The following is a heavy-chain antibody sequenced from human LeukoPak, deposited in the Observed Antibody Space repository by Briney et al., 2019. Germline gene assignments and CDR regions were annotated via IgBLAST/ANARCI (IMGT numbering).Heavy chain of an antibody. J-gene: IGHJ6*03. CDR2: IYYSGST. V-gene: IGHV4-39*07. CDR3: ARDLSGYDLEPYYYYMDV. CDR1: GGSISSSSYY. D-gene: IGHD5-12*01. Sequence: PSETLSLTCTVSGGSISSSSYYWGWIRQPPGKGLEWIGSIYYSGSTYYNPSLKSRVTISVDTSKNQFSLKLSSVTAADTAVYYCARDLSGYDLEPYYYYMDVWGKGTTVTVSS.